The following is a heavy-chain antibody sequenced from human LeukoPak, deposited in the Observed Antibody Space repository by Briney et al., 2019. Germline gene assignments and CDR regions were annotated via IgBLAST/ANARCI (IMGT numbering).Heavy chain of an antibody. CDR2: IYASGST. V-gene: IGHV4-61*02. CDR3: ARADFSTGYSSGARRIDY. Sequence: SETLSLTCTVSGGSISSSNYYWSWVRQSAGKGLEWIGRIYASGSTNYNPSLKSRVTISVDTSKNQFSLKLSSVTAADTAVYYCARADFSTGYSSGARRIDYWGQGTLVTVSS. CDR1: GGSISSSNYY. D-gene: IGHD6-19*01. J-gene: IGHJ4*02.